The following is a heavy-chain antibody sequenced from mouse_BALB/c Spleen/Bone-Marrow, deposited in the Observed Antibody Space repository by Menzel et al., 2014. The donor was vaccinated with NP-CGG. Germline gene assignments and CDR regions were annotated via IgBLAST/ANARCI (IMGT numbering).Heavy chain of an antibody. Sequence: EVKLMESGGGLVQPGGSMKLSCVASGFTFSNYWMNWVRQSPEKGLEWVAEIRLKSNNYATHYAESVKGRFTISRDDSKSSVYLQMNNLGAEDTGMYYCARRGRGYAMDYWGQGTSGTVSA. CDR2: IRLKSNNYAT. J-gene: IGHJ4*01. V-gene: IGHV6-6*02. CDR1: GFTFSNYW. CDR3: ARRGRGYAMDY.